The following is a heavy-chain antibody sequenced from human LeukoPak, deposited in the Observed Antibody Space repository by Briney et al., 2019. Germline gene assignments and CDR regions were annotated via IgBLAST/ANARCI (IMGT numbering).Heavy chain of an antibody. V-gene: IGHV3-30*04. Sequence: GGSLRLSCAASGFTFSTYEMHWARQAPGKGLEWVAVISHDGNDQYYGDSVKGRFTISRDNSKNALYLQMNSLRLEDTAVYYCARDRDCSRTSCFNAFDVWGQGTMAIVSS. J-gene: IGHJ3*01. CDR1: GFTFSTYE. D-gene: IGHD2-2*01. CDR3: ARDRDCSRTSCFNAFDV. CDR2: ISHDGNDQ.